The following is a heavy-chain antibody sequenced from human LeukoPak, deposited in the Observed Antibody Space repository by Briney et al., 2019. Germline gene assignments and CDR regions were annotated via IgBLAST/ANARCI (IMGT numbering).Heavy chain of an antibody. J-gene: IGHJ4*02. CDR1: GYTFTGYY. V-gene: IGHV1-2*06. D-gene: IGHD6-13*01. CDR2: INPNSGGT. Sequence: GASVKVSCKASGYTFTGYYMHWVRQAPGQGLEWMGRINPNSGGTNYAQKFQGRVTMTRDTSISTAYMELSRLRSDDTAVYYCARDKAKGEVAAGFWGQGTLVTVSS. CDR3: ARDKAKGEVAAGF.